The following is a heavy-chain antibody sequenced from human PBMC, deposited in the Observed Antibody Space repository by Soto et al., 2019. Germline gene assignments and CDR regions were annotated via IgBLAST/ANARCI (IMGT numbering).Heavy chain of an antibody. CDR1: GGSISGYY. V-gene: IGHV4-59*01. CDR3: ARGIAVAPLAYYYYGMDV. D-gene: IGHD6-19*01. Sequence: SETLSFTCTVSGGSISGYYWNWIRQPPGKGLEWIGYIYNSGSTNYNPSLKSRVTISEDTSKNQFSLKLSSVTAADTAVYYCARGIAVAPLAYYYYGMDVWGQGTTVTVSS. CDR2: IYNSGST. J-gene: IGHJ6*02.